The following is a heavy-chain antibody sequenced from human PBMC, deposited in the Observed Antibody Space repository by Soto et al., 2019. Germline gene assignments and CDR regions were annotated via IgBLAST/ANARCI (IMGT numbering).Heavy chain of an antibody. Sequence: GGSLRLSCAASGFTFSSYSMNWVRQAPGKGREWVSSISSSSSYISYADSVKGRFTISRDNAKSSMYLQMNSMRAEDTAVYYCATGDFDYWGQGTMVTVSS. J-gene: IGHJ4*02. V-gene: IGHV3-21*01. D-gene: IGHD7-27*01. CDR3: ATGDFDY. CDR2: ISSSSSYI. CDR1: GFTFSSYS.